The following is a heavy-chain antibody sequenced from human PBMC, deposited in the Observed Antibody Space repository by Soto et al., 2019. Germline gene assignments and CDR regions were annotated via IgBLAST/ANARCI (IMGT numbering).Heavy chain of an antibody. CDR3: ARHKAADDFYYYYYGMDV. Sequence: SETLSLTCTVSGGSISSSPYYWGWIRQPPGKGLEWIGSIFYTGNTYFKPSLKSRVTISIDTSKNQFSLKVSSVTAADTAVYYCARHKAADDFYYYYYGMDVWGQGTTVTVS. CDR2: IFYTGNT. J-gene: IGHJ6*02. V-gene: IGHV4-39*01. CDR1: GGSISSSPYY. D-gene: IGHD6-13*01.